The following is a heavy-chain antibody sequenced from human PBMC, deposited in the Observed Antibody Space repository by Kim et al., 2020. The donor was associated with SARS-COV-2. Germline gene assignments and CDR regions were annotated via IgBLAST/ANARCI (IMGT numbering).Heavy chain of an antibody. D-gene: IGHD3-22*01. Sequence: SETLSLTCTVSGGSLSKYYWNWLRQSPGEGLEWIGYISSSGQTNYNPSLKSRVTISLATPKTQFSLKVTSVTAADTAVYYCARDAHPNFYDRSSVYFVPSDCFDPWGQGTLVTVSS. CDR2: ISSSGQT. V-gene: IGHV4-59*01. CDR3: ARDAHPNFYDRSSVYFVPSDCFDP. CDR1: GGSLSKYY. J-gene: IGHJ5*02.